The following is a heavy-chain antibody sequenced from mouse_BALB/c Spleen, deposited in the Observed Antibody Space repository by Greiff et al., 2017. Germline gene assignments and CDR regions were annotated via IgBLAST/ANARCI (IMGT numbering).Heavy chain of an antibody. CDR1: GFTFSSYG. CDR3: ARDYGRDYAMDY. CDR2: ISSGGSYT. Sequence: EVKLQESGGDLVKPGGSLKLSCAASGFTFSSYGMSWVRQTPDKRLEWVATISSGGSYTYYPDSVKGRFTISRDNAKNTLYLQMSSLKSEDTAMYYCARDYGRDYAMDYWGQGTSVTVSS. D-gene: IGHD1-2*01. J-gene: IGHJ4*01. V-gene: IGHV5-6*01.